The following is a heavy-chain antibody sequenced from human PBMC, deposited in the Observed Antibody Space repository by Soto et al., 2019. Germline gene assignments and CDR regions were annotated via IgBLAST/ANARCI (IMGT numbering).Heavy chain of an antibody. V-gene: IGHV4-30-4*01. J-gene: IGHJ6*02. D-gene: IGHD6-19*01. CDR3: ARARPGIAVAGSEDYYYYYGMDV. CDR2: IYYSGST. CDR1: GGSISSGDYY. Sequence: PSETLSLTCTVSGGSISSGDYYWSWIRQPPGKGLEWIGYIYYSGSTYYNPSLKSRVTISVDTSKNQFSLKLSSVTAADTAVYYCARARPGIAVAGSEDYYYYYGMDVWGQGTTVTVSS.